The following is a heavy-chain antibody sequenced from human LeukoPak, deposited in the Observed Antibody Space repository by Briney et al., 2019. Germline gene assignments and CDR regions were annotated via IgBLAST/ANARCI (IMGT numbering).Heavy chain of an antibody. CDR3: AKGGYTTGYYYMDV. CDR2: ISWDGGST. CDR1: GFTFDDYA. Sequence: GGSLRLSCAASGFTFDDYAMHWVRQAPGKGLEWVSLISWDGGSTYYADSVKGRFTISRDNSKNSLYLQMNSLRAEDTALYYCAKGGYTTGYYYMDVWGKGTTVTVSS. V-gene: IGHV3-43D*03. D-gene: IGHD5-12*01. J-gene: IGHJ6*03.